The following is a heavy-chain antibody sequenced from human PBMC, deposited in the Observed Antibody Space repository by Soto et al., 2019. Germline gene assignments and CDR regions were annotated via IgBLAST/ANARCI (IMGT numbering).Heavy chain of an antibody. CDR1: GFTFSSHV. D-gene: IGHD3-10*01. J-gene: IGHJ6*02. Sequence: EVQLLESGGGFVQPGGSLRLYCAASGFTFSSHVMNWVRQAPGKGLEWVAAISGGGGTTFYVDSVVGRFTMSRDNSKNTLFLQMNSLRAEDTAVYYCARGPRVPPPHDYGMDVWGQGTTVTVSS. CDR3: ARGPRVPPPHDYGMDV. CDR2: ISGGGGTT. V-gene: IGHV3-23*01.